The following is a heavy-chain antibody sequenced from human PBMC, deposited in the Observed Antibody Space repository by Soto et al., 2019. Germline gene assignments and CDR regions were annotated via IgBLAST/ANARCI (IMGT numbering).Heavy chain of an antibody. V-gene: IGHV3-23*01. J-gene: IGHJ4*02. CDR1: GFAFSSYA. D-gene: IGHD2-15*01. CDR2: VSIGGST. Sequence: GGSLRLSCAASGFAFSSYAMGWVRQGPGKGLEWVAVVSIGGSTHYADSVRGRFTISRDNSKNTLSLQMNSLTAEDTAVYFCAKRRGAGGHFDYWGQGALVTVSS. CDR3: AKRRGAGGHFDY.